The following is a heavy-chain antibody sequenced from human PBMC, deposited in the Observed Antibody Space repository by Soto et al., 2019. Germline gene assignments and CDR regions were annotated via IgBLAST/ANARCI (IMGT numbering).Heavy chain of an antibody. V-gene: IGHV1-69*06. J-gene: IGHJ5*02. D-gene: IGHD3-22*01. CDR2: IIPIFGTA. CDR1: GGTFSSYA. CDR3: ASAFGDSSNIIGPGWFDP. Sequence: ASVXVSCKASGGTFSSYAISWVRQAPGQGLEWMGGIIPIFGTANYAQKFQGRVTITADKSTSTAYMELSSLRSEDTAVYYCASAFGDSSNIIGPGWFDPWGQGTLVTVSS.